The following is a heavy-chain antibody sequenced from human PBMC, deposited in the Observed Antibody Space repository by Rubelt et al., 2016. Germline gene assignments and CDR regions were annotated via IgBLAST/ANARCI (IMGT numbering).Heavy chain of an antibody. CDR2: INPNSGGT. D-gene: IGHD3-16*01. CDR1: GYTFTGYY. J-gene: IGHJ6*02. CDR3: AREGDYYYGMDV. Sequence: QVQLVQSGAKVKKPGASVKVSCKASGYTFTGYYMHWVRQAPGQGLEWMGRINPNSGGTNYAQKLQGRGTMTRDTSISTAYMERSRLRSDDTAVYYCAREGDYYYGMDVWGQGTTVTVSS. V-gene: IGHV1-2*06.